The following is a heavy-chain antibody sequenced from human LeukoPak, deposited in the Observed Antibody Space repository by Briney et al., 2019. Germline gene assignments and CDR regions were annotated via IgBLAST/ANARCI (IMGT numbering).Heavy chain of an antibody. CDR3: ARDISSSWPYYYGMDV. V-gene: IGHV3-11*06. D-gene: IGHD6-13*01. CDR2: ISSSSRYT. Sequence: GGSLRLSCAASGFTFSDYYMSWIRQAPEKGLEWVSYISSSSRYTNYADSVKGRFTIFRDNPKNSLYLQMNSLRAEDTAVYYCARDISSSWPYYYGMDVWGKGTTVTVSS. CDR1: GFTFSDYY. J-gene: IGHJ6*04.